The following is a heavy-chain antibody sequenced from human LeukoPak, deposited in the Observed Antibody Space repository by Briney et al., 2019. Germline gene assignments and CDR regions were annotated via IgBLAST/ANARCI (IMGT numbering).Heavy chain of an antibody. D-gene: IGHD6-19*01. CDR2: ISAYNGNT. J-gene: IGHJ2*01. Sequence: ASVKVSCEASGYTFTSYGISWVRQAPGQGLEWMGWISAYNGNTNYAQKLQGRVTMTTDTSTSTAYMELRSLRSDDTAVYYCVRQGIAVAGTIDWYFDLWGRGTLVTVSS. CDR1: GYTFTSYG. V-gene: IGHV1-18*01. CDR3: VRQGIAVAGTIDWYFDL.